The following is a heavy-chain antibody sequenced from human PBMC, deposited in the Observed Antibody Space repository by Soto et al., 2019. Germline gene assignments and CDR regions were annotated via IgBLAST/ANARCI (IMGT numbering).Heavy chain of an antibody. CDR1: GGSFSGYY. V-gene: IGHV4-34*01. CDR3: ARAGMRFSPRLVN. D-gene: IGHD3-3*01. J-gene: IGHJ4*02. CDR2: INHSGST. Sequence: QVQLQQWGAGLLKPSETLSLTCAVYGGSFSGYYWSWIRQPPGKGLEWIGEINHSGSTNYNPSLKSRVTISVDTSKNQFSLKLSSVTAADTAVYYCARAGMRFSPRLVNWGQGTLVTVSS.